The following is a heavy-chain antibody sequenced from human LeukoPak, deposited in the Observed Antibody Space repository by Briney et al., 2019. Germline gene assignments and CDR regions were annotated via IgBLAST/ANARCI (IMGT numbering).Heavy chain of an antibody. J-gene: IGHJ4*02. CDR1: GGSISSSSYY. V-gene: IGHV4-39*01. D-gene: IGHD3-22*01. CDR3: ASEKYYYDSCKFDY. CDR2: IYYSGST. Sequence: SSETLSLTCTVSGGSISSSSYYWGWIRQPPGKGLEWIGSIYYSGSTYYNPSLKSRVTISVDTSKNQFSLKLSSVTAADTAVYYCASEKYYYDSCKFDYWGQGTLVTVSS.